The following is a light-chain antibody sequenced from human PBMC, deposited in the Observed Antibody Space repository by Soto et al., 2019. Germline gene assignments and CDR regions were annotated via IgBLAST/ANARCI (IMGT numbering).Light chain of an antibody. V-gene: IGKV1-39*01. CDR3: QQSYSTPRT. Sequence: DIQMTQSPSSLCSCVGDRVTINCRASQSISSYLNWYQQKPGKAPKLLIYAASSLQSGVPSRFSGSGSGTDFTLTISSLQPEDFATYYCQQSYSTPRTFGQGTKVDIK. CDR1: QSISSY. J-gene: IGKJ1*01. CDR2: AAS.